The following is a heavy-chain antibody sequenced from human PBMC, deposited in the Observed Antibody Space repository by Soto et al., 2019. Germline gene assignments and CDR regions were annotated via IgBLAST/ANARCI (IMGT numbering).Heavy chain of an antibody. Sequence: SETLSLTCTVSGGSISSGGYYWSWIRQHPGKGLEWIGYIYYSGSTYYNPSLKSRVTISVDTSKNQFSLKLSSVTAADTAVYYCARGPIVVVPAALGRRNWFDPWGQGTLVTVS. CDR1: GGSISSGGYY. D-gene: IGHD2-2*01. CDR2: IYYSGST. V-gene: IGHV4-31*03. J-gene: IGHJ5*02. CDR3: ARGPIVVVPAALGRRNWFDP.